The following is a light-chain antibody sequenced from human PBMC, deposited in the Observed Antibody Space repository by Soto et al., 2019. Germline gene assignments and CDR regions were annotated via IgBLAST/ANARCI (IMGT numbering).Light chain of an antibody. Sequence: QSVLTQPAAVSGSPGQSITISCSGTRSDIGSYNYVAWYQQCPGKTPKILIYGVSNRPSGVSSPFSGSKSCNTASLAISGLQAVDEADYYCISYTGSSTSYVVGSGTKLTVL. CDR2: GVS. CDR3: ISYTGSSTSYV. V-gene: IGLV2-14*01. J-gene: IGLJ6*01. CDR1: RSDIGSYNY.